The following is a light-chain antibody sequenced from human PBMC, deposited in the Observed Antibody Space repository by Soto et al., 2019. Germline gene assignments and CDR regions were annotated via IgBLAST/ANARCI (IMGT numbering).Light chain of an antibody. CDR3: QQYNSYSWT. CDR2: DAS. V-gene: IGKV1-5*01. Sequence: DIQMPQSPSTLSGSVGDIATITCRASQTISSWLAWYQQKPGKAPKLLIYDASSSESGVPSRFSGSGSGTEFTLTISSLQPDDFATYYCQQYNSYSWTFGQGTKVDIK. J-gene: IGKJ1*01. CDR1: QTISSW.